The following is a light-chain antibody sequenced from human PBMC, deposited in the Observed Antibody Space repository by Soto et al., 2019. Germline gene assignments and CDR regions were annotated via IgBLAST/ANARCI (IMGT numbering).Light chain of an antibody. V-gene: IGLV2-14*01. CDR3: SSDTSSSTLGV. Sequence: QSVLTQPASVSGSPGQSITISCPGTSSDVGGYNYVSWYQQHPGKAPKLMIYDVSNRPSGVSNRFSGSKSGNTASLTISGLQAEDEADYYCSSDTSSSTLGVFGGGTKLTVL. CDR1: SSDVGGYNY. J-gene: IGLJ2*01. CDR2: DVS.